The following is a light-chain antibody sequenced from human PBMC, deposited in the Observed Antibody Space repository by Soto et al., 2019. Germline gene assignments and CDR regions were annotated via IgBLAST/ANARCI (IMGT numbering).Light chain of an antibody. Sequence: HSVLTQPPSASGTPGQRVTISCSGSSSNIGSNSVYWYHHLPGTAPKLLIYNNDQRPSGVPDRISGSKSGTSASLAVSGLRSGDEADYYCASWDDSLTGLVFGGGTKLTVL. CDR3: ASWDDSLTGLV. J-gene: IGLJ2*01. V-gene: IGLV1-47*02. CDR1: SSNIGSNS. CDR2: NND.